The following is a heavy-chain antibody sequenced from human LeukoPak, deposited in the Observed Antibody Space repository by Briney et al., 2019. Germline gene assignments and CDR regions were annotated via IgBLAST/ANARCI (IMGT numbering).Heavy chain of an antibody. V-gene: IGHV3-9*01. J-gene: IGHJ6*02. CDR2: ITWNSCRL. Sequence: PGGSLRLSCAASGFTFYGYAMHWVRPVPGKGLEWVSGITWNSCRLGYVDSVKGRFSISRDNDKNSLYLQMNSLRDEDTALYYCARDLCSTHYYYYGMDVWGQGTTVTVSS. CDR1: GFTFYGYA. D-gene: IGHD2-21*01. CDR3: ARDLCSTHYYYYGMDV.